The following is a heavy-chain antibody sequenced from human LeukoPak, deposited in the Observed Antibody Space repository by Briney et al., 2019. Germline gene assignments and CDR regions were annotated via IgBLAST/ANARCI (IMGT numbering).Heavy chain of an antibody. V-gene: IGHV4-38-2*02. CDR3: ARGTSIAVAGKGWSDP. CDR1: GDSINDHY. D-gene: IGHD6-19*01. J-gene: IGHJ5*02. Sequence: SETLSLTCTVSGDSINDHYWSWIRQPPGKGLEWIGSIYYSGSTYYNPSLKSRVTISVDTSKNQFSLKLSSVTAADTAVYYCARGTSIAVAGKGWSDPWGQGTLVTVSS. CDR2: IYYSGST.